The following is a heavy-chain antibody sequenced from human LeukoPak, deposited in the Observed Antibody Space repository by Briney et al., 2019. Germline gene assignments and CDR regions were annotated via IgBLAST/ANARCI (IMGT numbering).Heavy chain of an antibody. CDR3: ARAPYESSGYTSFQH. J-gene: IGHJ1*01. CDR2: INPSGGST. D-gene: IGHD3-22*01. Sequence: ASVKVSCKASGYTFTSYSMHWMRQAPGQGLEWMGIINPSGGSTSYAQKFQGRVTMTRDTSTSTVYMELSSLRSEDTAVYYCARAPYESSGYTSFQHWGQGTLVTVSS. CDR1: GYTFTSYS. V-gene: IGHV1-46*01.